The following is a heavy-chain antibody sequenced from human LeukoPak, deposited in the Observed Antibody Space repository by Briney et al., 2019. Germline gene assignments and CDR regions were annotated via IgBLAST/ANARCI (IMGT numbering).Heavy chain of an antibody. D-gene: IGHD6-13*01. Sequence: SETLSLTCAVYGGSFSAYYWSWIRQSPGKGLEWIGEISYSGSTNHNPSLKSRVTISVDTSKNQFSLKVSSVTAADTAVYYCAIYASSWQYFDYWGQGTLVTVSS. J-gene: IGHJ4*02. CDR3: AIYASSWQYFDY. CDR1: GGSFSAYY. V-gene: IGHV4-34*01. CDR2: ISYSGST.